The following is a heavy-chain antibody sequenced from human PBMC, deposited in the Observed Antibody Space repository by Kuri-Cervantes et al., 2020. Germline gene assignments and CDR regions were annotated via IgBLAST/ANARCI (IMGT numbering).Heavy chain of an antibody. J-gene: IGHJ4*02. Sequence: GESLKISCAASGFTFSSYGMHWVRQAPGKGLEWVAVISYDGSNKYYADSVKGRFTISRDNSKSTLYLQMNSLRAEDTAVYYCAGSIVVVPAALDYWGQGTLVTVSS. CDR2: ISYDGSNK. V-gene: IGHV3-30*03. CDR1: GFTFSSYG. D-gene: IGHD2-2*01. CDR3: AGSIVVVPAALDY.